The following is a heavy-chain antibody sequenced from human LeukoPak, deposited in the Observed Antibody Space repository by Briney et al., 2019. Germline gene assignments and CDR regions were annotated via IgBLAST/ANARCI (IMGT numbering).Heavy chain of an antibody. CDR2: INPNSGGT. CDR3: AISLIAVGGDFDS. D-gene: IGHD6-19*01. V-gene: IGHV1-2*06. Sequence: ASVKVSCKASGYTFTGYYMHWVRQAPGQGLEWMGRINPNSGGTNYAQKFQGRVTMTRDTSISTAYMELSRLRSDDTAVYYCAISLIAVGGDFDSTGPGTLVTVSS. CDR1: GYTFTGYY. J-gene: IGHJ4*02.